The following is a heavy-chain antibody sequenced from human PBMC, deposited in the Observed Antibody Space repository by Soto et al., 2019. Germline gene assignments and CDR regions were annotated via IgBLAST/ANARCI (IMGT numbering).Heavy chain of an antibody. J-gene: IGHJ4*02. CDR2: TSGSGDTT. CDR3: AKMVLGGYVSYFDS. V-gene: IGHV3-23*01. CDR1: GFTFTSYA. D-gene: IGHD5-12*01. Sequence: PGGSLRLSCEASGFTFTSYAMSWVRQAPGKGLEWVSATSGSGDTTYYADSVKGRFTISRDNSEKRLYLQMNSLRAEYTAVYYCAKMVLGGYVSYFDSWGQGTLVTVSS.